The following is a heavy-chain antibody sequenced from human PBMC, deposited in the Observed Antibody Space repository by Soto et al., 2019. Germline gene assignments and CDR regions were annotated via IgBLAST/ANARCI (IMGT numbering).Heavy chain of an antibody. CDR2: ILVDGRT. V-gene: IGHV3-23*01. Sequence: EVQMFESGGGLAQPGGSLRLSCAASGFICSSYDMSWVRQAPGKGLEWVSTILVDGRTFYVDSVKGRFTISRDSSQNTVYLQMNSLAVGDTALYYCAKATATGGGAFDICGQGTIVTVSS. CDR1: GFICSSYD. J-gene: IGHJ3*02. D-gene: IGHD2-8*02. CDR3: AKATATGGGAFDI.